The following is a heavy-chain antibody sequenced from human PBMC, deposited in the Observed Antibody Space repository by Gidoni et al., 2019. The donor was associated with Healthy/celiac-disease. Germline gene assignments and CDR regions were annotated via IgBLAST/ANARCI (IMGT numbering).Heavy chain of an antibody. J-gene: IGHJ3*02. Sequence: QVQLVQSGAEVKKPGASVKVSCTASGYTFTSYYMHWVRQAPGQGLEWMGIINPSGGSTSYAQKLQGRVTMTRDTSTSTVYMELSSLRSEDTAVYYCARSEQLNDAFDIWGQGTMVTVSS. CDR2: INPSGGST. CDR3: ARSEQLNDAFDI. CDR1: GYTFTSYY. D-gene: IGHD6-13*01. V-gene: IGHV1-46*04.